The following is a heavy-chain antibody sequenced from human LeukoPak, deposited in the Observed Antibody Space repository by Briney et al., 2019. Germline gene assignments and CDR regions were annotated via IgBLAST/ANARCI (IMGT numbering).Heavy chain of an antibody. CDR2: IYYSGST. Sequence: SETLSLTCTVSGGSISSYYWSWIRQPPGKGLEWIGYIYYSGSTNYNPSLKSRVTISVDTSKNQFSLKLSSVTAADTAVYYCARSVEGYRSGGSCYYYSYYMDVWGKGTTVTVSS. D-gene: IGHD2-15*01. CDR3: ARSVEGYRSGGSCYYYSYYMDV. J-gene: IGHJ6*03. CDR1: GGSISSYY. V-gene: IGHV4-59*01.